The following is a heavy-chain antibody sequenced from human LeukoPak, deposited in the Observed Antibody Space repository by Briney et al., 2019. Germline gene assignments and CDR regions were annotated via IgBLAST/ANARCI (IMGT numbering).Heavy chain of an antibody. J-gene: IGHJ6*02. D-gene: IGHD2-2*01. CDR3: ARGMSTYRGYYYGMDV. V-gene: IGHV3-7*01. CDR1: DSTFSTYW. CDR2: IKEDGSEK. Sequence: PGGSLRLSCAASDSTFSTYWMSWVRQAPGKGPEWVANIKEDGSEKYYVDSVRGRFTISRDNSKNTLYLQMNSLRAEDTAVYYCARGMSTYRGYYYGMDVWGQGTTVTVSS.